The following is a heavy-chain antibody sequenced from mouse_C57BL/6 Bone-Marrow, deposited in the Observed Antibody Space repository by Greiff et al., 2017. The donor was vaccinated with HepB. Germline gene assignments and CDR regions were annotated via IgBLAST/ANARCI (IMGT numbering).Heavy chain of an antibody. J-gene: IGHJ2*01. CDR2: ISSGSSTI. D-gene: IGHD1-1*01. CDR1: GFTFSDYG. Sequence: EVKLVESGGGLVKPGGSLKLSCAASGFTFSDYGMHWVRQAPEKGLEWVAYISSGSSTIYYADTVKGRFTISRDNAKNTLFLQMTSLRSEDTAMYYCARGYYYGSSYLDYWGQGTTLTVSS. CDR3: ARGYYYGSSYLDY. V-gene: IGHV5-17*01.